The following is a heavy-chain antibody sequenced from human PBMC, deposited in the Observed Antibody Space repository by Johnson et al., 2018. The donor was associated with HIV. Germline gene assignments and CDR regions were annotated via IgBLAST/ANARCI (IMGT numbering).Heavy chain of an antibody. CDR3: TTAGSSGSAHAFDI. Sequence: VQLVESGGGLVKPGGSLRLSCAASGFTFSNAWMSWVRQAPGKGLEWVGRIKSKTEGGTTDYAAPVKGRFTISRDDSKNTLFLQMNSLKIEDTATYYCTTAGSSGSAHAFDIWGQGTMVTVSS. CDR2: IKSKTEGGTT. CDR1: GFTFSNAW. J-gene: IGHJ3*02. D-gene: IGHD3-22*01. V-gene: IGHV3-15*01.